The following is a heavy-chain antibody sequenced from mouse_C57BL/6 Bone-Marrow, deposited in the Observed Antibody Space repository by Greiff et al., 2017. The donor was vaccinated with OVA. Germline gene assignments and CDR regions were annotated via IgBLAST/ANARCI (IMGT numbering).Heavy chain of an antibody. CDR3: ARFYDYDEAWFAY. D-gene: IGHD2-4*01. CDR2: IYPGRGST. J-gene: IGHJ3*01. CDR1: GYTFTSHW. V-gene: IGHV1-55*01. Sequence: QVQLKQFGAELVKPGASVKMSCKASGYTFTSHWITWVKQRPGQGLEWVGDIYPGRGSTNYNEKFKSKATLTVDTSTSTAYRQLSSLTSENSTVYNGARFYDYDEAWFAYWGQGTLVTVSA.